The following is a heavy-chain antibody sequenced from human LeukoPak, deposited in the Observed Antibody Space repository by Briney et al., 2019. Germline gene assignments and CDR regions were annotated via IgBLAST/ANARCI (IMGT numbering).Heavy chain of an antibody. D-gene: IGHD4-11*01. Sequence: ASQTLSLTCTVSGDSISSGGYYWSWIRQPPGKGLEWIGYIYYSGSTNYNPSLKSRVTISVDTSKNQFSLKLSSVTAADTAVYYCARGMTTNYYYYYGMDVWGQGTTVTVSS. CDR3: ARGMTTNYYYYYGMDV. CDR1: GDSISSGGYY. V-gene: IGHV4-61*08. J-gene: IGHJ6*02. CDR2: IYYSGST.